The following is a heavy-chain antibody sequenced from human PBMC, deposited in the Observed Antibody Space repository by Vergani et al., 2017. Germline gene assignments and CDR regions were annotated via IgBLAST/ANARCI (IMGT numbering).Heavy chain of an antibody. J-gene: IGHJ4*02. CDR2: INHSGST. D-gene: IGHD6-13*01. CDR3: ARPLRIAAAGIDY. Sequence: QVQLQQWGAGLLKPSETLSLTCAVYGGSFSGYYWSWIRQPPGKGLEWIGEINHSGSTNYNPSLKSRVTISVDTSKNQFSLKLSSVTAADTAVYYCARPLRIAAAGIDYWGQGTLVTVSS. V-gene: IGHV4-34*01. CDR1: GGSFSGYY.